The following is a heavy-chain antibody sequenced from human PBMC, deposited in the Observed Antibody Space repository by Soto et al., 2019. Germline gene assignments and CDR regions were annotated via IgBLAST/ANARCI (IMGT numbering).Heavy chain of an antibody. CDR1: GFTFSSYE. D-gene: IGHD3-22*01. J-gene: IGHJ3*02. CDR3: ARGDYFDSSGYYFAFDI. Sequence: EVQLVESGGGLVQPGGSLRLSCAASGFTFSSYEMSWVRQAPGKGLEWVSYISSGGSTIYYADSVKGRFTISRDDAKNSLLLQMNGLRAEDTAVYYCARGDYFDSSGYYFAFDIWGQGTMVTVSS. CDR2: ISSGGSTI. V-gene: IGHV3-48*03.